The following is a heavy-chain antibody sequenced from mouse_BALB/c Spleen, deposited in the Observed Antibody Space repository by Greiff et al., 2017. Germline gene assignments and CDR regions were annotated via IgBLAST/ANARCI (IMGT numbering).Heavy chain of an antibody. Sequence: EVQLKESGGDLVKPGGSLKLSCAASGFTFSSYGMSWVRQTPDKRLEWVATISSGGSYTYYPDSVKGRFTISRDNAKNTLYLQMSSLKSEDTAMYYCARHGSSKFAYWGQGTLVTVSA. CDR2: ISSGGSYT. J-gene: IGHJ3*01. V-gene: IGHV5-6*01. D-gene: IGHD1-1*01. CDR1: GFTFSSYG. CDR3: ARHGSSKFAY.